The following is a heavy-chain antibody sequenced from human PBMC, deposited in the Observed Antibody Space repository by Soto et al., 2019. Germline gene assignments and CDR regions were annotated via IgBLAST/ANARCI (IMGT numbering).Heavy chain of an antibody. D-gene: IGHD2-21*01. CDR2: ISSSSGAT. CDR1: GFALSYYN. Sequence: EVQMVESGVGLVHPGWSLRLSCAASGFALSYYNMTWVRQSPGKGLEWISDISSSSGATYYADSVKGRFTISRDYAKNSLYLPMDHLRVEDTAIYYCVIDSAYSFDYWGQGTLVTFYS. J-gene: IGHJ4*02. V-gene: IGHV3-48*01. CDR3: VIDSAYSFDY.